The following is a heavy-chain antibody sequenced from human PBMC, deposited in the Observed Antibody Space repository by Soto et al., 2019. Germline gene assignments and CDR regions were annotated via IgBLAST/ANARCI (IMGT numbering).Heavy chain of an antibody. CDR2: ISYDGSNK. D-gene: IGHD3-10*01. J-gene: IGHJ5*02. CDR1: GFTFSSYA. V-gene: IGHV3-30-3*01. CDR3: AREGYYGSGTHPNWFDP. Sequence: QVQLVESGGGVVQPGRSLRLSCAASGFTFSSYAMHWVRQAPGKGLEWVAVISYDGSNKYYADSVKGRFTISRDNSKNTLYLQMNSLRAEDTAVYYCAREGYYGSGTHPNWFDPWGQGTLVTVSS.